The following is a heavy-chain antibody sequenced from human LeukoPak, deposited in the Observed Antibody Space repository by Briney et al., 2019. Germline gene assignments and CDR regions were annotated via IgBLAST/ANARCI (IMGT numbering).Heavy chain of an antibody. CDR1: GFTFSSYY. D-gene: IGHD2-21*01. CDR3: AKEAGCGLDY. Sequence: GGSLRLSCAASGFTFSSYYMAWVRQAPGKGLQWVANIKQDGSEKYYADSVKGRFTISRDNAKNSLYLQMNSLRDEDTAVYYCAKEAGCGLDYWGQGTLVTVSS. J-gene: IGHJ4*02. V-gene: IGHV3-7*01. CDR2: IKQDGSEK.